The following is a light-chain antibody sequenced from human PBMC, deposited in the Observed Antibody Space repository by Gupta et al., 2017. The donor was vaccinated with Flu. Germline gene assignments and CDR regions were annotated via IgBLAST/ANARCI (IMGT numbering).Light chain of an antibody. CDR2: GNN. CDR1: SSNIGAVFD. Sequence: QSVLMQPPSLSAAPGQSVTISCTGTSSNIGAVFDVHWYQQLPGTAPKLLIYGNNNRPSGVPDRISGSKSGTSASLAITGLQAEDEADYYCQSYDSSLSGWVFGGGTKLTVL. CDR3: QSYDSSLSGWV. V-gene: IGLV1-40*01. J-gene: IGLJ3*02.